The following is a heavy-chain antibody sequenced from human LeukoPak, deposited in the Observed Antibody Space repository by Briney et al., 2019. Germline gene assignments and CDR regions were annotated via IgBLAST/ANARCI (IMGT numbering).Heavy chain of an antibody. CDR3: ARLFEGYYFDY. Sequence: SETLSLTCTVSGGPISSSSYYWGWIRQPPGKGLEWIGSIYYSGSTYYNPSLKSRVTVSVDTSKNQFSLKLSSVTAADTAVYYCARLFEGYYFDYWGQGTLVTVSS. V-gene: IGHV4-39*01. CDR1: GGPISSSSYY. CDR2: IYYSGST. J-gene: IGHJ4*02.